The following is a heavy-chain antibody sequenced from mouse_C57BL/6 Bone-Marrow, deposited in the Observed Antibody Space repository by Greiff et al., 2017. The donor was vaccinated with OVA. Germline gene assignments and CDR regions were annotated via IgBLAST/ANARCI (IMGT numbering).Heavy chain of an antibody. CDR1: GYTFTDYN. CDR3: ARYDYDWFAY. D-gene: IGHD2-4*01. V-gene: IGHV1-22*01. Sequence: EVQRVESGPELVKPGASVKMSCKASGYTFTDYNMHWVKQSHGKSLEWIGYINPNNGGTSYNQKFKGKATLTVNKSSSTAYMELRSLTSEDSAVYYCARYDYDWFAYWGQGTLVTVSA. CDR2: INPNNGGT. J-gene: IGHJ3*01.